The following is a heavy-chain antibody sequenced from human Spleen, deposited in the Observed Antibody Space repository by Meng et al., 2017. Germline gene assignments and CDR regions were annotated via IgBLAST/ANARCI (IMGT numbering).Heavy chain of an antibody. CDR2: MYYSGNI. D-gene: IGHD5-18*01. CDR3: ARHKGHSYGYLYFDY. J-gene: IGHJ4*02. CDR1: GDSISISNYY. V-gene: IGHV4-39*01. Sequence: QLQLQESGPGLVMLSETLSPTSTVSGDSISISNYYWGWIRQPPGKGLEWIGSMYYSGNIYYNPSLKSRVTISVDTSKNQFSLKVSSVTAADTAVFYCARHKGHSYGYLYFDYWGQGALVTVSS.